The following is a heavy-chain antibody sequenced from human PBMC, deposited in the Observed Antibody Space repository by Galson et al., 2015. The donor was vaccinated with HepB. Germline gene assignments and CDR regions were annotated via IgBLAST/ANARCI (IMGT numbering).Heavy chain of an antibody. D-gene: IGHD6-19*01. CDR3: AREDATITVAALEY. Sequence: SLRLSCAASGFAFGNYCMHWVRQAPGKGLEWMALIWKDGSNKHYADSLKGRFRISRDNTKNTLFLEADSLRAEDTAVYYCAREDATITVAALEYWGQGVLVTVSS. J-gene: IGHJ4*02. CDR2: IWKDGSNK. CDR1: GFAFGNYC. V-gene: IGHV3-33*01.